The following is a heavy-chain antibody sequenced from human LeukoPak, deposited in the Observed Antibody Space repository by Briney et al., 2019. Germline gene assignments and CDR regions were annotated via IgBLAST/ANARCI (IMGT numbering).Heavy chain of an antibody. Sequence: GGSLRLSCAASGFHFSSYSMNWVRQAPGKGLEWVSSISSSSSYIYYADSVKGRFTISRDNAKNSLYLQMNSLRAEDTAVYYCARAPPYAGKHHYFDYWGQGTLVTVSS. CDR1: GFHFSSYS. V-gene: IGHV3-21*01. CDR3: ARAPPYAGKHHYFDY. D-gene: IGHD4-23*01. CDR2: ISSSSSYI. J-gene: IGHJ4*02.